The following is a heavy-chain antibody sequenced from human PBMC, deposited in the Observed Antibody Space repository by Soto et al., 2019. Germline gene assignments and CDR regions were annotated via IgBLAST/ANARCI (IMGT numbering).Heavy chain of an antibody. CDR3: ARGGSAERQTDGDSYHYYPMDV. Sequence: GGSLRLSCAASGFIFSTYWMTWVRQAPGKGLEWVANIKPDGSAKNYVDSVKGRFTISRDNAKNSLYLQMDSLRAEDTAVYYCARGGSAERQTDGDSYHYYPMDVWGQGTTVTVSS. CDR2: IKPDGSAK. J-gene: IGHJ6*02. D-gene: IGHD3-22*01. CDR1: GFIFSTYW. V-gene: IGHV3-7*01.